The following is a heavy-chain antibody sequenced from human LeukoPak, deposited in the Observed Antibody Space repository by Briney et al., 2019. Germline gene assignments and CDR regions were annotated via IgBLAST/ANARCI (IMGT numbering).Heavy chain of an antibody. CDR3: AKERQYCSSTSCSPATDY. V-gene: IGHV3-30*02. CDR1: GFTFSSYG. CDR2: TRYDGSNK. J-gene: IGHJ4*02. Sequence: PGGSLRLSCAASGFTFSSYGMHWVRQAPGKGLEWVAFTRYDGSNKYYADSVKGRFTISRDNSKNTLYLQMNSLRAEDTAVYYCAKERQYCSSTSCSPATDYWGQGTLVTVSS. D-gene: IGHD2-2*01.